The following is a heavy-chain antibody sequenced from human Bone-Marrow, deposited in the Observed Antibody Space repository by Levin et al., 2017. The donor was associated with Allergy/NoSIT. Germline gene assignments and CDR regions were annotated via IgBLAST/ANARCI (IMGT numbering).Heavy chain of an antibody. J-gene: IGHJ6*02. CDR1: GFTFSNYG. CDR2: IIHDGSNK. Sequence: PGGSLRLSCAASGFTFSNYGMHWVRQAPGKGLEWVAVIIHDGSNKNYADSVKGRFTISRDNSKNTLSLQMNSLRPEDTAVYYCARDTLSSSGWFYYFGMDVWGQGTTVTVSS. D-gene: IGHD6-19*01. CDR3: ARDTLSSSGWFYYFGMDV. V-gene: IGHV3-30*03.